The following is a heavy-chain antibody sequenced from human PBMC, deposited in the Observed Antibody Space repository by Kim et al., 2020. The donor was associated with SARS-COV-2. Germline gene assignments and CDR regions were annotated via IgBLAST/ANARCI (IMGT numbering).Heavy chain of an antibody. V-gene: IGHV3-48*04. J-gene: IGHJ6*02. D-gene: IGHD1-26*01. Sequence: GGSLRLSCAASGFTFSSYSMNWVRQAPGKGLEWVSYISSSSSSTIYYADSVKGRFTISRDNAKNPLYLQMNSLRAEDTAVYYCAKSGGATSQGYYGMDVWGQGTTVTVSS. CDR1: GFTFSSYS. CDR3: AKSGGATSQGYYGMDV. CDR2: ISSSSSSTI.